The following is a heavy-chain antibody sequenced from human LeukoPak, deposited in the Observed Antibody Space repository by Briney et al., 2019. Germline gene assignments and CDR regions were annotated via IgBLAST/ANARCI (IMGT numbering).Heavy chain of an antibody. CDR1: GLTFRREW. D-gene: IGHD3-16*01. J-gene: IGHJ1*01. CDR3: TRVYGRGMNEYFQL. Sequence: GGSQRLFCDASGLTFRREWMHWVPQAPGKGLVWVSRINNDGSGTTYADSVKGRFTISRDNDKNTLYLQMNSLRAEDTAVYDCTRVYGRGMNEYFQLWGQGTLVSVSS. CDR2: INNDGSGT. V-gene: IGHV3-74*03.